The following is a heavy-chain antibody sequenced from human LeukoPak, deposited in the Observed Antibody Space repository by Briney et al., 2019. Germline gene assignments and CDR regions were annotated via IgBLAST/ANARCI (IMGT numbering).Heavy chain of an antibody. Sequence: GGSLSYSFAASGFTVSYYAMSWIRQAPGKGLEWVSSITGSGGSTDCADSVKSRFTISRDNSKNTLYLQMNSLRAEDTAVYYCAKELGNAADGSSYWGQGTLVTVSS. CDR3: AKELGNAADGSSY. D-gene: IGHD6-13*01. CDR2: ITGSGGST. V-gene: IGHV3-23*01. J-gene: IGHJ4*02. CDR1: GFTVSYYA.